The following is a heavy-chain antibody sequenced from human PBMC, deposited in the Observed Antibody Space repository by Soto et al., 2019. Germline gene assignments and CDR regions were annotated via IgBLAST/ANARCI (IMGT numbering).Heavy chain of an antibody. CDR2: IAGTGNST. CDR1: GFTFSNYA. CDR3: AKDADIVVVPAASPFDS. J-gene: IGHJ4*02. D-gene: IGHD2-2*01. Sequence: GGSLRLSCAASGFTFSNYAMNWVRQAPGKGLEWVSAIAGTGNSTYYADSVKGRFTISRDNSKNTLYLQMNSLRAEDTAVYYCAKDADIVVVPAASPFDSWGQGTLVTVSS. V-gene: IGHV3-23*01.